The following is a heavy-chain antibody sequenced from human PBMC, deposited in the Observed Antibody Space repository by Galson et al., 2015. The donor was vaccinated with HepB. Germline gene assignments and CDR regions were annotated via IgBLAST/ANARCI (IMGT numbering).Heavy chain of an antibody. D-gene: IGHD2-2*01. CDR1: GFTISRNH. CDR2: LYSGGTT. J-gene: IGHJ4*02. Sequence: SLRLSCAASGFTISRNHMSWVRQAPGKQLEWVSVLYSGGTTYYADSVKGRFITSRDNSKNTLYLQMNNLRAEDTAVYYCARGFSTKWFSGLGYWGQGTLVTVSS. V-gene: IGHV3-53*01. CDR3: ARGFSTKWFSGLGY.